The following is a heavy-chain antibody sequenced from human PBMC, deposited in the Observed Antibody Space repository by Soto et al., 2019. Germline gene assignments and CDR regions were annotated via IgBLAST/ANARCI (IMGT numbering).Heavy chain of an antibody. V-gene: IGHV4-34*01. Sequence: SETLSLTCAVYGGSFSGYYWSWIRQPPGKGLEWIGEINHSGSTNYNPSLKSRVTISVDTSKNQFSLKLSSVTAADTAVYYCASRNWKGYSGYLRGLRWFDPWGQGTLVTVSS. CDR3: ASRNWKGYSGYLRGLRWFDP. J-gene: IGHJ5*02. CDR2: INHSGST. CDR1: GGSFSGYY. D-gene: IGHD5-12*01.